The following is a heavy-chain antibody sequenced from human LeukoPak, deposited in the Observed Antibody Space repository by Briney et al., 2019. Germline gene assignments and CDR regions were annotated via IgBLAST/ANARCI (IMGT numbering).Heavy chain of an antibody. CDR3: ARGAPVGVVVVVAANNWFDP. D-gene: IGHD2-15*01. CDR1: GGTFSSYA. V-gene: IGHV1-69*04. Sequence: SVKVSCKASGGTFSSYAISWVRQAPGQGLEWMERIIPILGIANYAQKFQGRVTITADKSTSTAYMELSSLRSEDTAVYYCARGAPVGVVVVVAANNWFDPWGQGTLVTVSS. CDR2: IIPILGIA. J-gene: IGHJ5*02.